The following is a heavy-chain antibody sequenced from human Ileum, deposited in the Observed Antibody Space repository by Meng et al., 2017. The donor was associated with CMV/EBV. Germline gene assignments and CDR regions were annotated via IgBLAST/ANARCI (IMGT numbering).Heavy chain of an antibody. CDR1: GFTFSDYW. J-gene: IGHJ3*02. V-gene: IGHV3-7*01. CDR2: IKEDGRVT. D-gene: IGHD6-13*01. Sequence: GRSLRLSCAVSGFTFSDYWMTWVRQAPGKGLEWVTNIKEDGRVTYYVDSVKGRFTISRDNAKNALYMQMSSLRAEDTGVYYCARDTSPVSNNVWYDACDIWGQGTRVTVSS. CDR3: ARDTSPVSNNVWYDACDI.